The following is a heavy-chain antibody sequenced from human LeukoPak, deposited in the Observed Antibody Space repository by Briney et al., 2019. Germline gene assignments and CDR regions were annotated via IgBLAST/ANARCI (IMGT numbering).Heavy chain of an antibody. CDR1: GFTFSNFA. CDR2: ISGRGGIT. Sequence: PGGSLRLSCAVSGFTFSNFAMNWVRQAPGKGLEWVSGISGRGGITYYADSVKGRFTISRDNAKNSLYLQVNSLRAEDTAVYYCARESVREAIAFDIWGQGTMVTVSS. J-gene: IGHJ3*02. D-gene: IGHD3-10*02. V-gene: IGHV3-23*01. CDR3: ARESVREAIAFDI.